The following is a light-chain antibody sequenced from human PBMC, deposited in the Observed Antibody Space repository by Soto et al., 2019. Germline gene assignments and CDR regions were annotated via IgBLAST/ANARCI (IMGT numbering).Light chain of an antibody. CDR3: ELYKDRPQA. CDR2: DAT. V-gene: IGKV3D-15*01. Sequence: EFVLTRCAVTVSLSPGERATLSCRASQSLTNSFIAWYQQRPGQAPRLLIFDATKRVTGIPARFSGSGSGTEFTLTISSLQSEDFALHYSELYKDRPQAFSQGTKVDIK. J-gene: IGKJ1*01. CDR1: QSLTNS.